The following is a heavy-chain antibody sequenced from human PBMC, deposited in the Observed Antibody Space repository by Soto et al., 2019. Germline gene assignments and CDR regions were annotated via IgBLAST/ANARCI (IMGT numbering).Heavy chain of an antibody. CDR2: IKTKSDGGTT. CDR1: GFTFTHAW. D-gene: IGHD7-27*01. CDR3: TPEAYWGDAFDL. Sequence: EVQVVESGGGLVKPGGSLRLSCAASGFTFTHAWMNWVRQAPEKGLEWVGRIKTKSDGGTTDYAAPVKGRFIISRDDSKATVYLQMNSLKTEDTAVYYCTPEAYWGDAFDLWGQGTMVTVSS. J-gene: IGHJ3*01. V-gene: IGHV3-15*07.